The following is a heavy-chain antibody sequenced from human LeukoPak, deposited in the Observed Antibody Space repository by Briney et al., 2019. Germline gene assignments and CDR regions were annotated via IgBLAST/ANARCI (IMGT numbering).Heavy chain of an antibody. J-gene: IGHJ4*02. D-gene: IGHD1-1*01. CDR1: GDSISSYY. CDR2: IYTRGSI. Sequence: PSETLSLTCTVSGDSISSYYWSWIRQPAGKGLEWIGRIYTRGSINYNPSLKSRVTMSVDTSKNRFSLNPSSVTAADTAVYYCARGKVGTDFDYWGQGTLVTVSS. V-gene: IGHV4-4*07. CDR3: ARGKVGTDFDY.